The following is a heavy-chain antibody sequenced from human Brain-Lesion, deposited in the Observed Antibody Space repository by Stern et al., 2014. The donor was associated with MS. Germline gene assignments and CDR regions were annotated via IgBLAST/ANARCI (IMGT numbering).Heavy chain of an antibody. CDR1: GASISNTQW. J-gene: IGHJ6*02. CDR2: IYQGARA. D-gene: IGHD3-10*01. Sequence: VQLVESGPGLVKPSGTLSLTCAVSGASISNTQWWTWVRQSPGKGLEWIGEIYQGARANYTPSLRSRVPISLDRSKNSFSLKLNSVTAADTAVYYCARDPRRGGLSGYYHGMDVWGQGTTVTVSS. CDR3: ARDPRRGGLSGYYHGMDV. V-gene: IGHV4-4*02.